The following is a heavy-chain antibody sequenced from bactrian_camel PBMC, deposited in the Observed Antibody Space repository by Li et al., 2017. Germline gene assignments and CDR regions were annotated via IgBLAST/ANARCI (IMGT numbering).Heavy chain of an antibody. CDR1: GFTFSSYW. CDR3: AKDYVDGLGIEY. Sequence: QVQLVESGGGSVQAGGSLRLSCAASGFTFSSYWIHWFRQAPGQGLDWASGISTDGSNTYYADSVKGRFTISRDDAKNTLYLQLNSLKSEDTAMYYCAKDYVDGLGIEYWGQGTQVTVS. D-gene: IGHD5*01. J-gene: IGHJ4*01. V-gene: IGHV3S1*01. CDR2: ISTDGSNT.